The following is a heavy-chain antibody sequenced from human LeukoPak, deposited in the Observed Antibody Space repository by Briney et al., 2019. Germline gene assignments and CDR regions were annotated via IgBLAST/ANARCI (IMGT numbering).Heavy chain of an antibody. Sequence: PGGSLRPSCAASGFTVSSNYMSWVRQAPGKGLEWVSVIYSGGSTYYADSVKGRFTISRHNSKNTLYLQMNSLRAEDTAVYYCARVYYYDSSGSEVFDYWGQGTLVTVSS. J-gene: IGHJ4*02. CDR1: GFTVSSNY. D-gene: IGHD3-22*01. CDR3: ARVYYYDSSGSEVFDY. CDR2: IYSGGST. V-gene: IGHV3-53*04.